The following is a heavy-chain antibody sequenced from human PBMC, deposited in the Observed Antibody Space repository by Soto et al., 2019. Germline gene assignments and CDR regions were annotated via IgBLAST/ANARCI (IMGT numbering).Heavy chain of an antibody. Sequence: VASVKVSCKASGYTFTGYYMHWVRQAPGQGLEWMGWINPNSGGTNYAQKFQGRVTMTRDTSISTAYMELSRLRSDDTAVYYCARESSGIQLWFDYWGQGTLVTVSS. D-gene: IGHD5-18*01. CDR2: INPNSGGT. CDR3: ARESSGIQLWFDY. V-gene: IGHV1-2*02. CDR1: GYTFTGYY. J-gene: IGHJ4*02.